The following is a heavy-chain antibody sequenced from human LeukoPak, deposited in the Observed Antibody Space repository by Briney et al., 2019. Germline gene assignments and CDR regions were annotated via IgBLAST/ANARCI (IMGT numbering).Heavy chain of an antibody. Sequence: GGSLRLSCAASGFTFSSYAMHWVRQAPGKGLEWVAVIWYDGSSKYYADSVKGRFTISRDNSKNTLYLQMNSLRAEDTAVYYCARDVDTAMVDDYWGQGTLVTVSS. J-gene: IGHJ4*02. CDR3: ARDVDTAMVDDY. CDR2: IWYDGSSK. V-gene: IGHV3-33*01. CDR1: GFTFSSYA. D-gene: IGHD5-18*01.